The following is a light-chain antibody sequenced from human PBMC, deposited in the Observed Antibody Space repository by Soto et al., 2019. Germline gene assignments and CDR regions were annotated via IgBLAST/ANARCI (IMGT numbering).Light chain of an antibody. CDR1: QSVNIY. CDR2: DGS. V-gene: IGKV3-11*01. Sequence: EIVLTQSPATLSLSPGERATLSCRASQSVNIYLAWYQQKPGQAPRLLIYDGSNRATGVPARFSSSGSGTDFTLTISSLEPEDCAVYYCQQRFGWPPITFGQGTRLEI. J-gene: IGKJ5*01. CDR3: QQRFGWPPIT.